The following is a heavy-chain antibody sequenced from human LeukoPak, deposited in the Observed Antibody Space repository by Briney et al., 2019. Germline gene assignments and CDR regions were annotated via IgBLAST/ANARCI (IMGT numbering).Heavy chain of an antibody. CDR3: ARGHDSNGYYSPVDY. V-gene: IGHV7-4-1*02. CDR1: GYTFTSYA. J-gene: IGHJ4*02. D-gene: IGHD3-22*01. Sequence: ASVKVSCKASGYTFTSYAVNWVRQAPGQGLEWMGWINTNTGNPTYAQGFTGRFVFSLDTSVSTAYLQISSLKAEDTAVYYCARGHDSNGYYSPVDYWGQGTLVTVSS. CDR2: INTNTGNP.